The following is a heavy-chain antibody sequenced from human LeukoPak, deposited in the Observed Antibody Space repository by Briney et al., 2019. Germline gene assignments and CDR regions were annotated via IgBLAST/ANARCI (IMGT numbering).Heavy chain of an antibody. CDR3: ARDVYGLSDY. V-gene: IGHV3-74*01. Sequence: GGSLRLSCVASGLTFSNYWMHWVRQAPEKGLMWVSKINSDGSGPDYADSVKGRFTISRDNAKNTLYLQMNSLRAEDTAVYYCARDVYGLSDYWGQGTLVTVSS. J-gene: IGHJ4*02. D-gene: IGHD1-14*01. CDR2: INSDGSGP. CDR1: GLTFSNYW.